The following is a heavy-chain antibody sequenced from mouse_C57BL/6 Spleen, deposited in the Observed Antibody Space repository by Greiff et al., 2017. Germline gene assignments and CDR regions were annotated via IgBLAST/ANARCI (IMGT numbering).Heavy chain of an antibody. V-gene: IGHV1-54*01. CDR2: INPGSGGT. CDR1: GYAFTNYL. Sequence: QVHVKQSGAELVRPGTSVKVSCKASGYAFTNYLIEWVKQRPGQGLEWIGVINPGSGGTNYNEKFKGKATLTADKSSSTAYMQLSSLTSEDSAVYFCARGGTVVAPYFDYWGQGTTLTVSS. J-gene: IGHJ2*01. CDR3: ARGGTVVAPYFDY. D-gene: IGHD1-1*01.